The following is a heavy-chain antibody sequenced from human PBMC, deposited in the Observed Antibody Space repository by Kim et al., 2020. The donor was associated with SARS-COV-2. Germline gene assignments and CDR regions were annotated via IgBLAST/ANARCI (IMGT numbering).Heavy chain of an antibody. V-gene: IGHV4-38-2*02. Sequence: SETLSLTCTVSGYSISSGYYWGWIRQPPGKGLEWIGSIYHSGSTYYNPSLKSRVTISVDTSKNQFSLKLSSVTAADTAMYYCARDGERWLQFPYYYYGMDVWGQGTTVTVSS. D-gene: IGHD5-12*01. CDR2: IYHSGST. J-gene: IGHJ6*02. CDR3: ARDGERWLQFPYYYYGMDV. CDR1: GYSISSGYY.